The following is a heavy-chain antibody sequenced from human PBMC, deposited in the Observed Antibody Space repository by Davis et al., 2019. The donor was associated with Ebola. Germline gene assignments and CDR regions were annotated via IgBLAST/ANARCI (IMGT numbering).Heavy chain of an antibody. CDR2: ISSNGGST. V-gene: IGHV3-64D*06. CDR1: GFTFSSYA. CDR3: AKHTPQKLIVVVPAAMYDAFDI. D-gene: IGHD2-2*01. J-gene: IGHJ3*02. Sequence: PGGSLRLSCSASGFTFSSYAMHWVRQAPGKGLEYVSAISSNGGSTYYADSVKGRFTISRDNSKNTLYLQMSSLRAEDTAVYYCAKHTPQKLIVVVPAAMYDAFDIWGQGTMVTVSS.